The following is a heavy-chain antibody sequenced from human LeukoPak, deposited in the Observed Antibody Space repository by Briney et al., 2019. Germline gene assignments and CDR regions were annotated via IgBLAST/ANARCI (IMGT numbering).Heavy chain of an antibody. V-gene: IGHV3-21*04. CDR3: AKPGLYYDSSGYYYEYYFDY. CDR1: GFTFSSYS. CDR2: ISSSSSYI. J-gene: IGHJ4*02. Sequence: GGSLRLSCAASGFTFSSYSMNWVRQAPGKGLEWVSSISSSSSYIYYADSVKGRFTFSRDNAKNSLYLQMNSLRAEDTAVYYCAKPGLYYDSSGYYYEYYFDYWGQGTLVTVSS. D-gene: IGHD3-22*01.